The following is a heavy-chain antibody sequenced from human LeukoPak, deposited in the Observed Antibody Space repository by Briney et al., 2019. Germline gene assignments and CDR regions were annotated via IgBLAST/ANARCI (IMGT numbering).Heavy chain of an antibody. CDR3: ARDALPYDYGDYVDEQWDAFDI. D-gene: IGHD4-17*01. V-gene: IGHV3-21*01. CDR2: ISSGSSYI. Sequence: GGSLRLSCAASGFTLSRYSMNWVRQAPGKGLEWVSSISSGSSYIYYAGSVKGRFTISRDNAKNSLYLQMNSLRAEDTAVYYCARDALPYDYGDYVDEQWDAFDIWGQGTMVTVSS. CDR1: GFTLSRYS. J-gene: IGHJ3*02.